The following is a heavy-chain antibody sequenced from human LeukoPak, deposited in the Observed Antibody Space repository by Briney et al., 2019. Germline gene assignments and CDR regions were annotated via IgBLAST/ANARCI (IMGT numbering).Heavy chain of an antibody. CDR3: ARERTDYGSGSYYTDY. D-gene: IGHD3-10*01. CDR2: IYYGGST. V-gene: IGHV4-59*01. J-gene: IGHJ4*02. CDR1: GGSISSYY. Sequence: SETLSLTCTVSGGSISSYYWSWIRQPPGKGLEWIGYIYYGGSTNYNPSLKSRVTISVDTSKNQFSLKLSSVTAADTAVYYCARERTDYGSGSYYTDYWGQGTLVTVSS.